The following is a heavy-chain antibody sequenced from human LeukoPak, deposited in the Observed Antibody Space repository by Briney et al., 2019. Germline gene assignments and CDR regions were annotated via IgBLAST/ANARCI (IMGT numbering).Heavy chain of an antibody. Sequence: PSQTLSLTCTVSGGSISSGSYYWSWIRQPAGKGLEWIGRIHTSGSTNYNPSLKSRVTISVDTSKNQFSLKLSSVTAADTAVYYCARGWSGSYYALDYWGQGTLVTVSS. CDR3: ARGWSGSYYALDY. D-gene: IGHD1-26*01. CDR1: GGSISSGSYY. CDR2: IHTSGST. J-gene: IGHJ4*02. V-gene: IGHV4-61*02.